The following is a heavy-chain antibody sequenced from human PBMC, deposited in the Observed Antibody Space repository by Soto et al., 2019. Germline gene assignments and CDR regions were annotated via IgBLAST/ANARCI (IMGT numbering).Heavy chain of an antibody. CDR1: GGSISSYY. D-gene: IGHD3-9*01. CDR3: ARDLGLTGYYY. J-gene: IGHJ4*02. CDR2: IYYSGST. V-gene: IGHV4-59*01. Sequence: SETLSLTCTVSGGSISSYYWSWIRQLPGKGLECIGYIYYSGSTNYNPSLKSRVTISVDTSKNQFSLKLSSVTAADTAVYYCARDLGLTGYYYWGQGTLVTVSS.